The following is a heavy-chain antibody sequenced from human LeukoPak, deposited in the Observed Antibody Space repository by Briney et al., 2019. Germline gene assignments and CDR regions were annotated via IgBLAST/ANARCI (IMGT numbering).Heavy chain of an antibody. Sequence: GSVKVSCKASGYTFTNYYIHWVRQAPGQGLECMGIINPSGGSTSYAQKFQGRVTMTRDMSTSTVYMELSSLRSDDTAVYYCARAPPGLLWFGEVLDYWGQGTLVTVSS. CDR3: ARAPPGLLWFGEVLDY. D-gene: IGHD3-10*01. J-gene: IGHJ4*02. V-gene: IGHV1-46*01. CDR1: GYTFTNYY. CDR2: INPSGGST.